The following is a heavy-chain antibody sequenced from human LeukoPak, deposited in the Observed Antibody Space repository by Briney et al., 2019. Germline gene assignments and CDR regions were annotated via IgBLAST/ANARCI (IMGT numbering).Heavy chain of an antibody. CDR3: ARDGDYIMPPFDY. Sequence: GGSLRLSCVASGFTFTRYWMSWVRQAPGKGLEWVANIKQDGSERHYVDSVKGRFTISRDNARNSVYLQMNSLSDDDTAVYYCARDGDYIMPPFDYWGQGILVTVSS. J-gene: IGHJ4*02. D-gene: IGHD4-17*01. V-gene: IGHV3-7*01. CDR1: GFTFTRYW. CDR2: IKQDGSER.